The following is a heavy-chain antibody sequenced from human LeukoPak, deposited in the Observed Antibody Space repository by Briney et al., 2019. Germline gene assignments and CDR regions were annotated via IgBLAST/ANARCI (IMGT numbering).Heavy chain of an antibody. CDR1: RITFSKYW. D-gene: IGHD3-22*01. CDR2: IETDGRET. V-gene: IGHV3-7*01. CDR3: AELGIPMIRDV. Sequence: PGGSLRLSCVGPRITFSKYWMTWVRQAPGKGLERVANIETDGRETYYIESVKGRFTISRDNARNSLYLQMNSLRAEDTAVYYCAELGIPMIRDVRGKGTTVTISS. J-gene: IGHJ6*04.